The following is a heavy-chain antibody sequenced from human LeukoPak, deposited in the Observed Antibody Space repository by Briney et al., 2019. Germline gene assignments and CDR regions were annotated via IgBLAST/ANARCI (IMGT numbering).Heavy chain of an antibody. CDR2: ISGSGGST. J-gene: IGHJ4*02. CDR1: GFTFSSYA. Sequence: PGGSLILSCAASGFTFSSYAMSWVRQAPGKGLEWVSAISGSGGSTYYADSVKGRFTISRDNAKNSLYLQMNSLRAEDTAVYYCARGTTYIDYWGQGTLVTVSS. V-gene: IGHV3-23*01. CDR3: ARGTTYIDY. D-gene: IGHD1-1*01.